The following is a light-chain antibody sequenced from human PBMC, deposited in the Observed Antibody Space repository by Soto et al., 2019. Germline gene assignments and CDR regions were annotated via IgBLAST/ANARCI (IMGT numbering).Light chain of an antibody. J-gene: IGKJ1*01. CDR3: QQSHSFPRT. CDR1: QSISTY. V-gene: IGKV1-39*01. CDR2: AAS. Sequence: DIPMTQSPSSLSASVGDRVTITCRASQSISTYLNWYQQKPGNAPKVLIFAASSLLSGVPSRFSGSGSGTDFTLTITSLQPEDFATYYCQQSHSFPRTFGQGTNV.